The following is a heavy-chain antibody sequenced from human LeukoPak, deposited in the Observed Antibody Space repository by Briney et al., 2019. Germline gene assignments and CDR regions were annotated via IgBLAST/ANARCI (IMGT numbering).Heavy chain of an antibody. J-gene: IGHJ3*02. CDR3: ASRGYCSGGSCPKGAFDI. V-gene: IGHV4-59*01. CDR1: GGSMNSYY. Sequence: SETLSLTCTVSGGSMNSYYWSWIRQPPGKGLEWIAYIYYSGSTNYNPSLKSRVTISVDTSKNQFSLKLSSVTAADTAVYYCASRGYCSGGSCPKGAFDIWGQGTMATVSS. CDR2: IYYSGST. D-gene: IGHD2-15*01.